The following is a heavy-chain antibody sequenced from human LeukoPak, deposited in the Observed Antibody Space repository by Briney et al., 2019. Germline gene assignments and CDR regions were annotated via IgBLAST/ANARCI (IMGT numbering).Heavy chain of an antibody. D-gene: IGHD3-22*01. CDR2: IRYDGSNK. CDR1: GFTFSSYA. J-gene: IGHJ4*02. CDR3: AKPYDSSGYCDY. Sequence: GGSLRLSCAASGFTFSSYAMSWVRQAPGKGLEWVAFIRYDGSNKYYADSVKGRFTISRDNSKNTLYLQMNSLRAEDTAVYYCAKPYDSSGYCDYWGQGTLVTVSS. V-gene: IGHV3-30*02.